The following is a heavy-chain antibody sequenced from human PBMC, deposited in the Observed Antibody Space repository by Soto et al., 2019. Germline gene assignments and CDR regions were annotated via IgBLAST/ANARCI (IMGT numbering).Heavy chain of an antibody. D-gene: IGHD3-10*01. CDR3: EGGGPGYYGSGSYSPR. Sequence: QVQLQQWGAGLLKPSETLSLTCAVYGGSFSGYYWSWIRQPPGKGLERIGEIDHSGSTNYNPLLKSGVTVQVDTSKRQCCRKLKSVTVADTAVYYCEGGGPGYYGSGSYSPRWGQGTLVTVSS. CDR2: IDHSGST. CDR1: GGSFSGYY. V-gene: IGHV4-34*01. J-gene: IGHJ1*01.